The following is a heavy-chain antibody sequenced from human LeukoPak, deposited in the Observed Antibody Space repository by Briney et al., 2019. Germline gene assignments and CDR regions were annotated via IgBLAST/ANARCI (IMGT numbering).Heavy chain of an antibody. D-gene: IGHD2-21*01. Sequence: PGGSLRLSCAASGFTFSSYSMNWVRQAPGKGLEWVSSISSSSSYIYYADSVKGRFTISRDNAKNSLYLQMNSLRAEDTAVYYCARVAYCGGDCNQGQFDYWGQGTLVTVSS. V-gene: IGHV3-21*01. CDR1: GFTFSSYS. CDR3: ARVAYCGGDCNQGQFDY. CDR2: ISSSSSYI. J-gene: IGHJ4*02.